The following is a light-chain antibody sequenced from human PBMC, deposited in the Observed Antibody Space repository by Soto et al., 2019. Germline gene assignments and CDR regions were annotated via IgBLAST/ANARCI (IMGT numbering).Light chain of an antibody. Sequence: VLTQSPATLSLSPGERATLSCRASQSISTVLAWYQQKRGQAPRLLIYDASNRATGIPARFSGSGSGTDFTLTISSLEPEDFAVYFCQQRSNWPTFGGGTNVEIK. V-gene: IGKV3-11*01. CDR1: QSISTV. CDR3: QQRSNWPT. CDR2: DAS. J-gene: IGKJ4*01.